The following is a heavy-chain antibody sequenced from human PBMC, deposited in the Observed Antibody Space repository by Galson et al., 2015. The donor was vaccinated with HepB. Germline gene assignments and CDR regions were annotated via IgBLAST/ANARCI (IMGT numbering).Heavy chain of an antibody. J-gene: IGHJ6*02. Sequence: SLRLSCAASGFTFSSYAMHWVRQAPGKGPEWVAVISYDGSNKYYADSVKGRFTISRDNSKNTLYLQMNSLRAEDTAVYYCARDKLRMVRGESYYYYGMDVWGQGTTVTVSS. CDR1: GFTFSSYA. D-gene: IGHD3-10*01. CDR3: ARDKLRMVRGESYYYYGMDV. CDR2: ISYDGSNK. V-gene: IGHV3-30-3*01.